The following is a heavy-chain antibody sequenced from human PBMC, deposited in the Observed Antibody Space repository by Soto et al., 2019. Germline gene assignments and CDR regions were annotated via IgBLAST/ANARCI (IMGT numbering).Heavy chain of an antibody. D-gene: IGHD6-19*01. J-gene: IGHJ6*02. CDR1: GYGFTDDY. CDR2: INPNSGGT. V-gene: IGHV1-2*02. Sequence: GASVKGSWKGVGYGFTDDYMHWVRQAPGQGLEWMGWINPNSGGTNYAQKFQGRVTMTRDTSISTAYMELNRLRSDDTAVYYCARDQSPSSGWPGMDVWGQGTTVTVPS. CDR3: ARDQSPSSGWPGMDV.